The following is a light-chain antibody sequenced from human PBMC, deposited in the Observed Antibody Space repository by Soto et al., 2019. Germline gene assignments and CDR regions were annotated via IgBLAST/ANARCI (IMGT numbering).Light chain of an antibody. CDR1: QSVSSY. V-gene: IGKV3-11*01. J-gene: IGKJ5*01. CDR3: QQRSNWPPAIT. CDR2: DAS. Sequence: EIVLTQSPATLSLSPGERATLSCRASQSVSSYLAWYQQKPGQAPRLLIYDASNRATGIPARFSGSGSGTDFTITISSLEPEDFAVYYCQQRSNWPPAITFGQGTLLEIK.